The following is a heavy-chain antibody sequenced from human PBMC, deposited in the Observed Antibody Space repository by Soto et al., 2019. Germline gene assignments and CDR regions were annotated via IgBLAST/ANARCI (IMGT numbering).Heavy chain of an antibody. CDR1: GYTFTSYD. Sequence: ASVKVSCKASGYTFTSYDINWVRQATGQGLEWMGWMNPNSGNTGYAQKFQGRVTMTRNTSISTAYMELSSLRSEDTAVYYCARGGRSNIVAKGWGQGTLVTVSS. J-gene: IGHJ4*02. CDR2: MNPNSGNT. CDR3: ARGGRSNIVAKG. V-gene: IGHV1-8*01. D-gene: IGHD5-12*01.